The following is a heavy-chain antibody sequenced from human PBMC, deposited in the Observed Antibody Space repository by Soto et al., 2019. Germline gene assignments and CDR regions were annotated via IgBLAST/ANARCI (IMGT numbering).Heavy chain of an antibody. D-gene: IGHD1-26*01. V-gene: IGHV3-30-3*01. CDR3: ARDSQWEVLTKYYYYYYGMDV. CDR2: ISYDGSNK. CDR1: GFTFSSYA. Sequence: QVQLVESGGGVVQPGRSLRLSCAASGFTFSSYAMHWVRQAPGKGLEWVAVISYDGSNKYYADSVKGRFTTSRDNSKNTLYLQMKSLRAADTAVYYCARDSQWEVLTKYYYYYYGMDVWGQGSTVTVSS. J-gene: IGHJ6*02.